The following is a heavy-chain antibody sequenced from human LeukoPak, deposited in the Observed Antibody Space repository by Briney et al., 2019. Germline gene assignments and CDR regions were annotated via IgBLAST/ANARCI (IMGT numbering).Heavy chain of an antibody. CDR3: AREGVVGAYGHFDY. D-gene: IGHD2-15*01. V-gene: IGHV4-34*01. CDR1: GGSFSGYY. CDR2: INHSGST. J-gene: IGHJ4*02. Sequence: SETLSLTCAVYGGSFSGYYWSWVRQPPGKGLEWVGEINHSGSTNYNPSLKSRVTISVDTSKNQFSLKLSSVTAADTAVYYCAREGVVGAYGHFDYWGQGTLVTVSS.